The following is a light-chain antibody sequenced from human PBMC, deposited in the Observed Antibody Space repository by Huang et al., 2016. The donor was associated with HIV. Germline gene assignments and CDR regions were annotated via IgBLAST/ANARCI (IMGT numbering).Light chain of an antibody. Sequence: IQLTQSPSSLSASVGDRVTVTCRASQGINNFLAWYQQKPGEAPKLLIFAASTLQGGVPSRFSGRGSGADFILTISSLQPEDFATYYCQQLHSYPFTFGGGTEVEIK. CDR2: AAS. V-gene: IGKV1-9*01. J-gene: IGKJ4*01. CDR3: QQLHSYPFT. CDR1: QGINNF.